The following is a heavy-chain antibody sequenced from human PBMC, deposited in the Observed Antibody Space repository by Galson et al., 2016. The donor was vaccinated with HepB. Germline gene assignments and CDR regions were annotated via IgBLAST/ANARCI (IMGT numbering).Heavy chain of an antibody. V-gene: IGHV3-9*01. J-gene: IGHJ4*01. CDR2: ISTTSRTV. D-gene: IGHD2/OR15-2a*01. CDR1: GFNLADFS. CDR3: ARDGEGVYATHLDN. Sequence: SLRLSCAGFGFNLADFSMHWVRRAPGKGLEWVSGISTTSRTVGYAESVRDRFTISRYNANNNQYLQMNSLRPEDTAIYYCARDGEGVYATHLDNWGQGTLVTVSS.